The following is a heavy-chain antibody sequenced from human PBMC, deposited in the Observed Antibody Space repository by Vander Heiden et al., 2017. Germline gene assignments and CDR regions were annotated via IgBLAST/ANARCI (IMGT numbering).Heavy chain of an antibody. J-gene: IGHJ4*02. CDR2: IYPGDSNT. D-gene: IGHD2-15*01. CDR1: GYIFTSYW. V-gene: IGHV5-51*01. CDR3: VRHRFSGGSCYLVDY. Sequence: EVQLLQSGAEATTPGESLKISCKGSGYIFTSYWNGWVRQMLGQGLEWMGLIYPGDSNTRYSPSFEGQVTISADKSIITAYLQWSSLNASDTATYYCVRHRFSGGSCYLVDYWGQGSLVTVSS.